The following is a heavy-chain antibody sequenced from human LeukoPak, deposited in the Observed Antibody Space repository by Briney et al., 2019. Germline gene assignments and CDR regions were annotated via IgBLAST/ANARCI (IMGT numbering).Heavy chain of an antibody. CDR3: ARSSGSALALGSRFDP. Sequence: GGSLRLSCAASGFTFSSYSMNWVRQAPGKGLEWVSSISSSSSYIYYADSVKGRFTISRDNAKNSLYLQMNSLRAEDTAVYFCARSSGSALALGSRFDPWGQGVHVTVSS. CDR2: ISSSSSYI. CDR1: GFTFSSYS. V-gene: IGHV3-21*01. J-gene: IGHJ5*01. D-gene: IGHD2-15*01.